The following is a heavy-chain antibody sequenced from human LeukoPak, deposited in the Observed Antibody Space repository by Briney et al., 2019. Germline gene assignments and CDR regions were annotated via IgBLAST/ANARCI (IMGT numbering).Heavy chain of an antibody. D-gene: IGHD3-3*01. J-gene: IGHJ5*02. CDR2: ISGSGGST. V-gene: IGHV3-23*01. Sequence: GGSLRLSCAASGFTFSSYAMSWVRQAPGKGLEWVSAISGSGGSTYYADSVKGRFTISRDNAKNSLYLQMDSLRAEDTAVYYCARERRFLERNGWFDPWGQGTLVTVSS. CDR3: ARERRFLERNGWFDP. CDR1: GFTFSSYA.